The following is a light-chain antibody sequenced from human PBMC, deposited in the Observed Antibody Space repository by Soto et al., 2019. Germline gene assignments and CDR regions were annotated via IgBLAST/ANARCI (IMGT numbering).Light chain of an antibody. CDR1: RSDVGNYDY. CDR2: DVN. CDR3: GTWDTGLHYV. Sequence: QSVLTQPRSVSGSPGQSVTISCTGTRSDVGNYDYVSWHQQYPGKAPKLMIYDVNKRPSGVPDRFSGSKSGNTASLTISGLQAEDEADYYCGTWDTGLHYVFGTGTKVTVL. J-gene: IGLJ1*01. V-gene: IGLV2-11*01.